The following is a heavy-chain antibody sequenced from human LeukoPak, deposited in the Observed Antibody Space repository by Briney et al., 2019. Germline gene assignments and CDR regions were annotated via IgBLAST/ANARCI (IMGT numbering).Heavy chain of an antibody. J-gene: IGHJ3*02. V-gene: IGHV3-30*04. Sequence: PGGSLRLSCVTSGFTFSNHAMHWVRQGPGKGLEWVAVISDDGSSKFYADSVKGRSTISRDNSKNTLFLQINSLRPEDTAVYYCARVDDLDAFDMWGQGTLVTVSS. CDR2: ISDDGSSK. D-gene: IGHD2-2*03. CDR3: ARVDDLDAFDM. CDR1: GFTFSNHA.